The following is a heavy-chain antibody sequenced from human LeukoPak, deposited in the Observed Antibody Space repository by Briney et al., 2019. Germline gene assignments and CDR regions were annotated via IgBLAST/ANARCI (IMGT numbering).Heavy chain of an antibody. D-gene: IGHD6-13*01. CDR1: GFSFSRYA. J-gene: IGHJ2*01. CDR2: ISSGGSTT. Sequence: PGGSLRLSCAASGFSFSRYAMNWVRQAPGKGLEWVSGISSGGSTTYYADSVKGRFTISRDNSKNTLYLQMTSLRAEDTAVFYCAKVECSNTWCSRSWYFDLRGRGTLVTVSS. V-gene: IGHV3-23*01. CDR3: AKVECSNTWCSRSWYFDL.